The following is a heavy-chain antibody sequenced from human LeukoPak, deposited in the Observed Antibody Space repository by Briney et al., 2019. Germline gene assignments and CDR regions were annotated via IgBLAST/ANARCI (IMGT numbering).Heavy chain of an antibody. J-gene: IGHJ5*02. D-gene: IGHD5-18*01. CDR3: ARVRGNSWSNWFDP. V-gene: IGHV1-2*06. CDR2: INPNSGGT. Sequence: ASVKVSCKASGGTFSSYAISWVRQAPGQGLEWTGRINPNSGGTNYAQKFQGRVTMTRDTSISTAYMELSRLRSDDTAVYYCARVRGNSWSNWFDPWGQGTLVTVSS. CDR1: GGTFSSYA.